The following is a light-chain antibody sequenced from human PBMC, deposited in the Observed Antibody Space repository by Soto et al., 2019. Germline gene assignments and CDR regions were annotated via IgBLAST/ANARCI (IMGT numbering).Light chain of an antibody. CDR3: NSYAGSNNLV. Sequence: QSALTQPPSASGSPGQSVTISCTGTSTDVGGYDYVSWYQQHPGKAPKLMIYEVTKRPSGVPHRFSGSRSGNTASLTVSGLQAEDEDDYYCNSYAGSNNLVFGGGTKLTVL. J-gene: IGLJ2*01. CDR1: STDVGGYDY. CDR2: EVT. V-gene: IGLV2-8*01.